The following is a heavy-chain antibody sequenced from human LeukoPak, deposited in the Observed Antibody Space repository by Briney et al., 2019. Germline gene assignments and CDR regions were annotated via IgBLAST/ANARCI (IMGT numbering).Heavy chain of an antibody. CDR1: GFTFNSYA. Sequence: GGSLRLSCVPSGFTFNSYAMSWVRQAPGQGLEWLSTISVTGSSTYYADSVKGRFTTSRDNSKNTLYLQMNGLRVEDTAVYYCAKTLRSGDWYFDYWGQGTLVTVSS. V-gene: IGHV3-23*01. CDR3: AKTLRSGDWYFDY. J-gene: IGHJ4*02. D-gene: IGHD2-21*02. CDR2: ISVTGSST.